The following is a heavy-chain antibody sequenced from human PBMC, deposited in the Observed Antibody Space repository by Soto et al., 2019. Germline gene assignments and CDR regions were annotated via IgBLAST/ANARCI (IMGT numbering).Heavy chain of an antibody. D-gene: IGHD3-3*01. CDR2: IWYDGSNK. CDR3: ARDSTLVLRFLEWSPRTPGYFDY. Sequence: GGSLRLSCAASGFTFSSYGMHWVRQAPGKGLEWVAVIWYDGSNKYYADSVKGRFTISRDNSKNTLYLQINSLRAEDTAVYYCARDSTLVLRFLEWSPRTPGYFDYWGQGTLVTVSS. CDR1: GFTFSSYG. J-gene: IGHJ4*02. V-gene: IGHV3-33*01.